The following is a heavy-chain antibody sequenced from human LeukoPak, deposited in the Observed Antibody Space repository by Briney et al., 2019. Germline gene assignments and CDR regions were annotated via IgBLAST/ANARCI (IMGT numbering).Heavy chain of an antibody. CDR3: AREGYYGSGLYYYYYMDV. Sequence: GGSLRLSCAASGFTFSSYSMNWVRQAPGKGLEWVSYISSSSSTIYYADSVKGRFTISRDNAKNSLYLQMNSLRAEDTAMYYCAREGYYGSGLYYYYYMDVWGKGTTVTVSS. CDR2: ISSSSSTI. V-gene: IGHV3-48*01. CDR1: GFTFSSYS. J-gene: IGHJ6*03. D-gene: IGHD3-10*01.